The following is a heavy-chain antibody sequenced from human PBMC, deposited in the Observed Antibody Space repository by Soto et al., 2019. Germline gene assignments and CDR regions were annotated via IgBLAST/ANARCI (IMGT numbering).Heavy chain of an antibody. CDR3: ARGLLRLLEDV. J-gene: IGHJ6*02. V-gene: IGHV4-31*03. Sequence: SETLSLTCTVSGGSISSGGYYWSWIRQHPGKGLEWIGYIYYSGSTYYNPSLKSRVTISVDTSKNQFSLKLSSVTAADTAVYYFARGLLRLLEDVWGQGTPVTVSS. CDR2: IYYSGST. D-gene: IGHD3-3*01. CDR1: GGSISSGGYY.